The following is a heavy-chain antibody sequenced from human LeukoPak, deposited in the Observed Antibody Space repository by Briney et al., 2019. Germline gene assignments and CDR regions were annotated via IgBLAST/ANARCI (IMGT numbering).Heavy chain of an antibody. D-gene: IGHD2-2*01. CDR1: GGSISSYY. Sequence: SETLSLTCTVSGGSISSYYWSWIRQPPGKGLEWIGYIYYSGSTNYNPSLKSRVTISSGTSKNQFSLKLSSVTAADTAVYYCARVSAWSSTSHPTYGMDVWGQGTTVTVSS. CDR3: ARVSAWSSTSHPTYGMDV. V-gene: IGHV4-59*12. CDR2: IYYSGST. J-gene: IGHJ6*02.